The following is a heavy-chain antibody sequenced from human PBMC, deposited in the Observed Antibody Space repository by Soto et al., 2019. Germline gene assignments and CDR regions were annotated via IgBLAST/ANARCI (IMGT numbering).Heavy chain of an antibody. V-gene: IGHV1-18*01. Sequence: QVQLVQSGAEVRKPGASVKVSCKASGYTFTSSGISWLRQAPGQGLEWMGWISTYNGDTNDAPKFPDRVTMTIDRSTSTAYMELRSLRSDDAAVYYCARAGAAPYYYYGMDVWGQGTRVTVSS. CDR2: ISTYNGDT. J-gene: IGHJ6*02. CDR3: ARAGAAPYYYYGMDV. CDR1: GYTFTSSG. D-gene: IGHD2-15*01.